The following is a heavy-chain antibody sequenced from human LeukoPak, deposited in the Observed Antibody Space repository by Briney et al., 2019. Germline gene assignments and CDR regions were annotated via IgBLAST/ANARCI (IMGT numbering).Heavy chain of an antibody. V-gene: IGHV3-23*01. CDR1: GFTFSDYA. CDR2: LSGSGAGT. D-gene: IGHD5-18*01. CDR3: AKAELGVDTFFDY. Sequence: GGSLRLSCAASGFTFSDYALGWVRQAPGRGLEWVATLSGSGAGTYYSDSVQGRFTISRDNSKRTLFLQMNSLRAEDTAFYYCAKAELGVDTFFDYWGQGTLVAVSS. J-gene: IGHJ4*02.